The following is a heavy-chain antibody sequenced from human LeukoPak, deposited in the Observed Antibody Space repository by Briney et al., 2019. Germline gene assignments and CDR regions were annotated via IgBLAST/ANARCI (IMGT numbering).Heavy chain of an antibody. D-gene: IGHD2-2*03. J-gene: IGHJ4*02. V-gene: IGHV3-23*01. Sequence: GGSLRLSCAASGFTFNTNAMTWVRQAPGKGLEWASSISGSGGTTYYADSVKGRFTISRDNSKNTLYLQMNSLRAEDTAAYYRAKDLMDIVVVPAALFDYWGQGTLVTVSS. CDR1: GFTFNTNA. CDR3: AKDLMDIVVVPAALFDY. CDR2: ISGSGGTT.